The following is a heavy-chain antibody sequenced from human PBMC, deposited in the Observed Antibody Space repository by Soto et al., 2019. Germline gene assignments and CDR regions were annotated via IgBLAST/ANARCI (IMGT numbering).Heavy chain of an antibody. CDR1: GGYGDPLNSYY. J-gene: IGHJ4*02. CDR3: ARGRVYTSLVPPYFFDY. V-gene: IGHV4-59*01. CDR2: IFYSGST. D-gene: IGHD3-3*02. Sequence: PSETLSLTCTVSGGYGDPLNSYYWTWIRQPPGKGLESVGYIFYSGSTNYHPSLDSRVTISVDTAKSQFSLKLISVTAADTAVYYCARGRVYTSLVPPYFFDYWGRGILVTVSS.